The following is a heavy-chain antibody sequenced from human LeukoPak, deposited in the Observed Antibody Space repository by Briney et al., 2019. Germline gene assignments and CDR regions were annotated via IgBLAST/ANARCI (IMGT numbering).Heavy chain of an antibody. CDR3: ARDMGLAYIVVVTLPDY. CDR2: INPNSGGT. Sequence: ALVKVSCKASGYTFTGYYIHWVRQAPGQGLEWMGWINPNSGGTNYAQKFQGRVTMTRDTSISTAYMELSRLRSDDTAVYYCARDMGLAYIVVVTLPDYWGQGTLVTVSS. V-gene: IGHV1-2*02. D-gene: IGHD3-22*01. J-gene: IGHJ4*02. CDR1: GYTFTGYY.